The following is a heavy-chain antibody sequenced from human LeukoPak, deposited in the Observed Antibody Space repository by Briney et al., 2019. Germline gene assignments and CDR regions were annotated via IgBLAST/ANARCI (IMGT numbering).Heavy chain of an antibody. J-gene: IGHJ5*02. CDR1: GFTFSSYS. V-gene: IGHV3-21*01. CDR3: AKAVDGSENWFDP. Sequence: GGSLRLSCAASGFTFSSYSMNWVRQAPGKGLEWVSSISSSSSYIYYADSVKGRFTISRDNPKNTLYLQMNSLRAEDSAVYYRAKAVDGSENWFDPWGQGTLVTVSS. CDR2: ISSSSSYI. D-gene: IGHD2-15*01.